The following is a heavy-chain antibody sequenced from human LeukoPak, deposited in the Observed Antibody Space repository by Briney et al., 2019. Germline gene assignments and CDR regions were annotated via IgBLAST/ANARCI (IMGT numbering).Heavy chain of an antibody. CDR3: ARHGKVGAPLFDY. J-gene: IGHJ4*02. Sequence: SETLSLTCAVYGGSFSGYYWSWIRQPPGKGLEWIGEINHIGIPNYTPSLPIRLTISLDTSKTQFSLKLRSVTAADTAVYYCARHGKVGAPLFDYWGQGTLVTVSS. CDR1: GGSFSGYY. V-gene: IGHV4-34*01. D-gene: IGHD1-26*01. CDR2: INHIGIP.